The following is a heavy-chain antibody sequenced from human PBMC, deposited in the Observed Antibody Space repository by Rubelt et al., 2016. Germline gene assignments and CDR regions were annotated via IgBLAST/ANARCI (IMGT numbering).Heavy chain of an antibody. Sequence: QITLMESGPTLVKPTQTLTLTCTFSGFSLSTSGVGVGWIRQPPGKALAWLALIYWNDDKRYSPSLKRRLTITKDTSKNQVVLTMTNMDPVDTATYYCAHYYGYPTNFDYWGQGTLVTVSS. V-gene: IGHV2-5*01. CDR2: IYWNDDK. CDR1: GFSLSTSGVG. J-gene: IGHJ4*02. D-gene: IGHD3-10*01. CDR3: AHYYGYPTNFDY.